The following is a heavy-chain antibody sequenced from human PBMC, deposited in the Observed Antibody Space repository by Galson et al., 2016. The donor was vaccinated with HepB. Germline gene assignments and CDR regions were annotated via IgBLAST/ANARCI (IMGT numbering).Heavy chain of an antibody. CDR1: GYSFTNHW. CDR2: IYSGDSGT. V-gene: IGHV5-51*01. Sequence: QSGAEVKKPGESLKISCKGSGYSFTNHWIGWVRQMPGKGLEWMGIIYSGDSGTRYSPSFQGQVTISVDKSISTAYLQWSSLKASDTAMYYCARRDSTGWYQNWGQGPLVTVSS. J-gene: IGHJ4*02. CDR3: ARRDSTGWYQN. D-gene: IGHD6-19*01.